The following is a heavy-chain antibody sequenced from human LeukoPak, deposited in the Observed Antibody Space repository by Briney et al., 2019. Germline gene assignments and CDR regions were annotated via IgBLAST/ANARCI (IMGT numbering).Heavy chain of an antibody. CDR2: ISGSGGST. Sequence: PGGSLRLSCAASGFTFSSYAMSWVRQAPGKGLEWVSAISGSGGSTYYADSVKGRFTISRDNSKNTLYLQMNSLRAEDTAVYYCAKASVRGVIITPPTDYWGQGTLVTVSS. CDR3: AKASVRGVIITPPTDY. CDR1: GFTFSSYA. D-gene: IGHD3-10*01. V-gene: IGHV3-23*01. J-gene: IGHJ4*02.